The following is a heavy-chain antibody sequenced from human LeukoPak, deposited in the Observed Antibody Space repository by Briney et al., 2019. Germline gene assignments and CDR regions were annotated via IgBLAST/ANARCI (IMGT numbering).Heavy chain of an antibody. CDR2: INHSGST. Sequence: PSETLSLTCAVYGGSFSGYYWSWIRQPPGKGLEWIGEINHSGSTNYNPSLKSRVTISVDTSKNQFSLKLSSVTAADTAVYYCARGQRGYNWNDRSFDPWGQGTLVTVSS. D-gene: IGHD1-20*01. V-gene: IGHV4-34*01. CDR1: GGSFSGYY. J-gene: IGHJ5*02. CDR3: ARGQRGYNWNDRSFDP.